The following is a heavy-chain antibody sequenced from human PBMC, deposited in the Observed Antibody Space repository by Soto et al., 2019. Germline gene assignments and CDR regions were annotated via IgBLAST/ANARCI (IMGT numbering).Heavy chain of an antibody. CDR1: GFTFSSYA. J-gene: IGHJ4*02. Sequence: QVQLVESGGGVVQPGRSLRLSCAASGFTFSSYAMHWVRQAPGKGLEWVAVISYDGSNKYYADSVKGRFTISRDNSKNPLYLQMNSLRAEDTAVYYCARDSGYDYRGYDYVWGIDYWGQGTLVTVSS. CDR3: ARDSGYDYRGYDYVWGIDY. CDR2: ISYDGSNK. V-gene: IGHV3-30-3*01. D-gene: IGHD3-16*01.